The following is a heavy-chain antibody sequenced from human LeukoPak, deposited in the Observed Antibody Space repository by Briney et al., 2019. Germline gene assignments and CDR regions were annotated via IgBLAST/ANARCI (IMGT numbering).Heavy chain of an antibody. D-gene: IGHD2-15*01. CDR2: IDKKDNLYAT. CDR3: TRDRGTYNWFDP. J-gene: IGHJ5*02. V-gene: IGHV3-73*01. CDR1: GFXFSGSA. Sequence: GGTLRLSCGASGFXFSGSAVHWVRQSSGKGLEWVGHIDKKDNLYATAYAGSAKGRFTISRDDSKDTAFLHMDSLKTEDTALYYCTRDRGTYNWFDPWGQGTLVTVSS.